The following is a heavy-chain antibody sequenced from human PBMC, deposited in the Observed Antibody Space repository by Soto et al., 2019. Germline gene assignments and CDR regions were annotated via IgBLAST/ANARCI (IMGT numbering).Heavy chain of an antibody. CDR3: ARGITGSYYWFDP. CDR2: INAGNGNT. CDR1: GYTFTSYA. V-gene: IGHV1-3*01. Sequence: ASVKVSCKASGYTFTSYAMHWVRQAPGQRLEWMGWINAGNGNTKYSQKFQGRVTMTTDTSTSTAYMELRSLRSDDTAVYYCARGITGSYYWFDPWGQGTLVTVSS. D-gene: IGHD1-26*01. J-gene: IGHJ5*02.